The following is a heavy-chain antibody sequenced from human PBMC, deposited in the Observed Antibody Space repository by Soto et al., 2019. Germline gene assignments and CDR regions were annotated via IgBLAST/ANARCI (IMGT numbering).Heavy chain of an antibody. J-gene: IGHJ6*02. Sequence: GGSLRLSCAASGFTFSSYSMNWVRQAPGKGLEWVSYISSSSSTIYYADSVKGRFTISRDNAKNSLYLQMNSLRDEDTAVYYCARVPSFWSGYYSPYGMDVWGQGTTVTVSS. CDR2: ISSSSSTI. V-gene: IGHV3-48*02. CDR1: GFTFSSYS. D-gene: IGHD3-3*01. CDR3: ARVPSFWSGYYSPYGMDV.